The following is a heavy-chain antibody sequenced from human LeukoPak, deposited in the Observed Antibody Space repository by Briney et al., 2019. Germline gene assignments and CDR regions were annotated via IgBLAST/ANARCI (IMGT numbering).Heavy chain of an antibody. J-gene: IGHJ4*02. CDR1: GGSFSGYY. D-gene: IGHD6-13*01. CDR3: ARCPSPIAAAGTGFDY. V-gene: IGHV4-34*01. Sequence: SETLSLTCAVSGGSFSGYYWTWICQPPGKGLEWIGEINHSGSANYNPSLKGRVTISVDTSKNQFSLKLSSVTAADTAVYYCARCPSPIAAAGTGFDYWGQGTLVTVSS. CDR2: INHSGSA.